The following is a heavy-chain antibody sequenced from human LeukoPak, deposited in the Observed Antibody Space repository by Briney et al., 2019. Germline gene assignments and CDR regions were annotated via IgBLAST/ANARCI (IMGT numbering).Heavy chain of an antibody. J-gene: IGHJ5*02. CDR1: GYTFTSYG. D-gene: IGHD3-10*01. V-gene: IGHV1-18*01. CDR2: ISAYNGNT. CDR3: ARDRKITMVRGVRGFDP. Sequence: EASVKVSCKASGYTFTSYGISWVRQAPGQGLEWMGWISAYNGNTNYAQKLQGRVTMTTDTSTSTAYMELRSLRSDDTAVYYCARDRKITMVRGVRGFDPWGQGTLVTVSS.